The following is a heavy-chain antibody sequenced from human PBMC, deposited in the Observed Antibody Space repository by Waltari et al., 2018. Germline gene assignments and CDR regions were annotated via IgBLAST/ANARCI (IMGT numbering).Heavy chain of an antibody. J-gene: IGHJ4*02. CDR1: GYPLSDLS. CDR3: ATDHHRDSGYDI. D-gene: IGHD5-12*01. Sequence: QVQLVQSGAEVKKPGASVKVSCKVSGYPLSDLSIHWVRQAPGKGLEWMGGYDPEDGGTVSAQIFQGRLSMTEDTSRDTAYMELRSLRSEDTAVYYCATDHHRDSGYDIWGQGTLVTVSS. CDR2: YDPEDGGT. V-gene: IGHV1-24*01.